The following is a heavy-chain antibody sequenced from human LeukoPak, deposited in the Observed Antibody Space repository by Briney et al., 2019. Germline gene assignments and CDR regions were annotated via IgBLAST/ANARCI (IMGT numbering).Heavy chain of an antibody. Sequence: GGSLRLSCAASGFTFSSYSMNWVRQAPGKGLEWVSSISSSSYIYYADSVKGRFTISRDNAKNSLYLQMNSLRAEDTAVYYCARAAGEMATIRYWGQGTLVTVSS. CDR3: ARAAGEMATIRY. V-gene: IGHV3-21*01. J-gene: IGHJ4*02. CDR2: ISSSSYI. CDR1: GFTFSSYS. D-gene: IGHD5-24*01.